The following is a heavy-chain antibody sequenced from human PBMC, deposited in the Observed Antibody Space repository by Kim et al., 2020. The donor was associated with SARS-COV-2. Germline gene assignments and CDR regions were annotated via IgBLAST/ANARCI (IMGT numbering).Heavy chain of an antibody. CDR3: AREGGPRYCSSTSCYRVDAFDI. CDR2: INTNTGNP. V-gene: IGHV7-4-1*02. Sequence: ASVKVSCKASGYTFTSYAMNWVRQAPGQGLEWMGWINTNTGNPTYAQGFTGRFVFSLDTSVSTAYLQISSLKAEDTAVYYCAREGGPRYCSSTSCYRVDAFDIWGQGTMVTVSS. CDR1: GYTFTSYA. J-gene: IGHJ3*02. D-gene: IGHD2-2*02.